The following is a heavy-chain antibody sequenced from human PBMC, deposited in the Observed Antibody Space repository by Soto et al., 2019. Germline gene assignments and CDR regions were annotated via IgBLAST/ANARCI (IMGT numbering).Heavy chain of an antibody. CDR1: GGSISSYY. J-gene: IGHJ5*02. CDR2: IYYSGST. V-gene: IGHV4-59*01. Sequence: SETLSLTCTVSGGSISSYYWSWIRQPPGKGLEWIGYIYYSGSTNYNPSLKSRVTISVDTSKNQFSLKLSSVTAVDTAVYYCARETGDILTGYYLSGWFDPWGQGTLVTVSS. CDR3: ARETGDILTGYYLSGWFDP. D-gene: IGHD3-9*01.